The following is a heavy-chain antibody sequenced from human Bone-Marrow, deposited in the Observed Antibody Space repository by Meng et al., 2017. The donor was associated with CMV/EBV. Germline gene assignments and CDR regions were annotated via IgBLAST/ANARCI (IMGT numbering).Heavy chain of an antibody. CDR1: GFTFSTYA. CDR2: ISYDGSNK. Sequence: GGSLRLSCAASGFTFSTYAMHWVRQAPGKGLEWVAVISYDGSNKYYADSVKGRFTISRDNSKNTLYLQMNSLRAEDTAVYYCAREPSRGMDVWGQGTTVTV. J-gene: IGHJ6*02. V-gene: IGHV3-30*04. CDR3: AREPSRGMDV.